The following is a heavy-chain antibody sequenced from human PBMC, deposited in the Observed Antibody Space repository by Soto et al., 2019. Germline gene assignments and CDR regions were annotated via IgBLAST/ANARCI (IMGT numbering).Heavy chain of an antibody. J-gene: IGHJ4*02. D-gene: IGHD3-22*01. CDR3: ASSYYYDSSGYDY. V-gene: IGHV3-53*01. Sequence: DPGKGLEWVSVIYSGGSTYYADSVKGRFTISRDNSKNTLYLQMNSLRAEDTSVYYCASSYYYDSSGYDYWGQGTLVTVSS. CDR2: IYSGGST.